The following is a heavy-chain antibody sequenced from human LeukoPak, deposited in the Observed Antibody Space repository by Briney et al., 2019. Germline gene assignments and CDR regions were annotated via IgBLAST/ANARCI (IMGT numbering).Heavy chain of an antibody. CDR1: GDSITSNYW. J-gene: IGHJ4*02. Sequence: KPSETLSLTCAVSGDSITSNYWWAWIRQPPGKGLEWIGEIYHSGSTNYNPSLGSRVNISLDTSKNQFSLYLNSMTAADTAVYFCARVGTTALNILDYWGQGTLVTVSS. D-gene: IGHD1/OR15-1a*01. CDR3: ARVGTTALNILDY. V-gene: IGHV4-4*02. CDR2: IYHSGST.